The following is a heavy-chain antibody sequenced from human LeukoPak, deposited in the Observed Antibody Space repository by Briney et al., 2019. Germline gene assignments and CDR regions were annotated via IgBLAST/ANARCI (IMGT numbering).Heavy chain of an antibody. CDR2: ISSSSSYT. V-gene: IGHV3-11*05. D-gene: IGHD3-10*01. J-gene: IGHJ4*02. CDR1: GFTFSDYY. Sequence: GGSLRLSCAASGFTFSDYYMSWIRQAPGKGLEWVSYISSSSSYTNYADSVKGRFTISRDNAKNSLYLQMNSLRAEDTAVYYCPRDPGSYYGSGIYYNVAAPPLFDYWGQGALVTVSS. CDR3: PRDPGSYYGSGIYYNVAAPPLFDY.